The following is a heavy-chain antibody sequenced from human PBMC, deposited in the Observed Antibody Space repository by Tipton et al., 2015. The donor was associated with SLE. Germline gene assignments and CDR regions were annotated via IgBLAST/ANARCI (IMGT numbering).Heavy chain of an antibody. D-gene: IGHD6-13*01. Sequence: VQLVQSGGGVVQPGGSLRLSCAASGFTFSNYDMHWVRQAPGKGLEWVSSISSSSSYIYYADSVKGRFTISRDNAKNSLYLQMNSLRAEDTAVYYCAREIPGIAAAGTADYWGQGTLVTVSS. CDR1: GFTFSNYD. J-gene: IGHJ4*02. CDR3: AREIPGIAAAGTADY. CDR2: ISSSSSYI. V-gene: IGHV3-21*01.